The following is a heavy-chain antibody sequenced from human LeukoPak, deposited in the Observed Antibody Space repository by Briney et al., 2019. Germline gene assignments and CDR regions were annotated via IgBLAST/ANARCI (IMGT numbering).Heavy chain of an antibody. CDR2: IYYSGST. CDR3: ARDLIGSYPPGRWFDP. CDR1: GGSISSYY. J-gene: IGHJ5*02. Sequence: SETLSLTCTVSGGSISSYYWSWIRQPPGKGLEWIGYIYYSGSTNYNPSLKSRVTMSVDTSKNQFSLKLSSVTAADTAVYYCARDLIGSYPPGRWFDPWGQGTLVTVSS. V-gene: IGHV4-59*01. D-gene: IGHD1-26*01.